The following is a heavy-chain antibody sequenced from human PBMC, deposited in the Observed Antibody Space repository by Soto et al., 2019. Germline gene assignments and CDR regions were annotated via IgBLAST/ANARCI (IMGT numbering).Heavy chain of an antibody. V-gene: IGHV3-49*03. J-gene: IGHJ4*02. CDR2: IRSKAYGGTT. CDR3: TRVEVVDWFYFDY. CDR1: GFTFCYYA. Sequence: GGSLRLSCTASGFTFCYYAMSWFRQAPGKGLEWVGFIRSKAYGGTTEYAASVKGRFTISRDDSKSIAYLQMNSLKTEDTAVYYCTRVEVVDWFYFDYWGQGTLVTVS. D-gene: IGHD3-9*01.